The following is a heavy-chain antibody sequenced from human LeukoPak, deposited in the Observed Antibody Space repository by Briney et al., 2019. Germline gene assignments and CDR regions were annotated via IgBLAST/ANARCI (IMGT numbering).Heavy chain of an antibody. J-gene: IGHJ4*02. CDR1: GFTFDDYA. V-gene: IGHV3-20*01. CDR2: INLNAGST. CDR3: ARVRGSTVVTPTSYYFDY. Sequence: GGSLRLSCAASGFTFDDYALTWLRQVQGKGLEWVSVINLNAGSTGYADSVKGRFTISTDNAKNSLYLQMHSLRAEDTALYHCARVRGSTVVTPTSYYFDYWGQGTLVTVSS. D-gene: IGHD4-23*01.